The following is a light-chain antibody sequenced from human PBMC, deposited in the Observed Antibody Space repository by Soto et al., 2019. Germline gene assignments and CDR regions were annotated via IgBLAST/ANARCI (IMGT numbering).Light chain of an antibody. Sequence: QLVLTQSPSASASLGASVKLTCTLSSGHSSYAIAWHQQQPEKGPRYLMKLNSDGSHSKGDGIPDRFSGSSSGAERYLTIPSLQCEDEADYYCQTWGTVVFGGGTKLTVL. CDR3: QTWGTVV. V-gene: IGLV4-69*01. J-gene: IGLJ2*01. CDR1: SGHSSYA. CDR2: LNSDGSH.